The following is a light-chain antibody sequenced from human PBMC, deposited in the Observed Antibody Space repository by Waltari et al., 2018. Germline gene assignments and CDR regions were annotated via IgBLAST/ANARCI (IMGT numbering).Light chain of an antibody. V-gene: IGKV3-15*01. Sequence: EIVMTHSPATLSVSPGVRATLACRASQSVSSNLAWYQQKPGQAPRLLIYGASTRATGIPARFSGSGSGTEFTLTISSLQSEDFAAYYCQQYNNWPRTFGQGTKVEIK. CDR3: QQYNNWPRT. J-gene: IGKJ1*01. CDR1: QSVSSN. CDR2: GAS.